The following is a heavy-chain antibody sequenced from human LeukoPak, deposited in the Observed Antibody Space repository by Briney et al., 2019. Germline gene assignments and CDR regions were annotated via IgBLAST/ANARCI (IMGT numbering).Heavy chain of an antibody. V-gene: IGHV3-7*01. CDR1: GFSFSSYW. Sequence: GGSLRLSCAASGFSFSSYWMSWVRQAPGKGLEWVANIKEDGSEKYYVDSVKGGFTISRDNARNSLYLQMNSLRAEDTAVYYCARGLIIDIWGQGTMITVSS. D-gene: IGHD2-8*01. J-gene: IGHJ3*02. CDR3: ARGLIIDI. CDR2: IKEDGSEK.